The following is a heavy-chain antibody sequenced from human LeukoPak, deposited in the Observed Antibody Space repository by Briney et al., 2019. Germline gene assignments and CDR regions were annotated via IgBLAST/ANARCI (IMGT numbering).Heavy chain of an antibody. CDR2: INPNSGNT. CDR1: GYTFTSYD. J-gene: IGHJ4*02. V-gene: IGHV1-8*01. D-gene: IGHD3-9*01. CDR3: ARGLYDILTGYPPGADY. Sequence: GASVKVSCKASGYTFTSYDINWVRQATGQGLEWMGWINPNSGNTGYAQKFQGRVTMTRNTSISTAYMELSSLRSEDTAVYYCARGLYDILTGYPPGADYWDQGTLVTVSS.